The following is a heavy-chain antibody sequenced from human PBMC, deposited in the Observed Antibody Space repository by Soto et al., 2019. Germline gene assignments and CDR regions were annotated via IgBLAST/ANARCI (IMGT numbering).Heavy chain of an antibody. V-gene: IGHV3-11*01. Sequence: DLVESGGGLVEPGESLRLSCAGSGFTFSDYYMNWIRQVPGQGLEWLSFINPRGETRYIADSIRGRFTFSRDNARRSLYLQMSSLRAEDTAVYYCARSGIPLIEILDYWGHGTLVTVSS. J-gene: IGHJ4*01. CDR1: GFTFSDYY. D-gene: IGHD1-1*01. CDR3: ARSGIPLIEILDY. CDR2: INPRGETR.